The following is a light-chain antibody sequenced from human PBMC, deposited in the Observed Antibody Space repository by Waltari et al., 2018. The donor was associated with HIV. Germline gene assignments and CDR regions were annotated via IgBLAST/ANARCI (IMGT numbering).Light chain of an antibody. V-gene: IGKV3-15*01. J-gene: IGKJ1*01. CDR3: QQYSTWPRT. Sequence: MTQSPATLSVSPGETVSFFCGASEDIGDKLAWYQQKRGRARRLLFSGASSSATCVPARFSGRRSGTEFTHTITGLQSNDSAIYFCQQYSTWPRTFGQGTLV. CDR2: GAS. CDR1: EDIGDK.